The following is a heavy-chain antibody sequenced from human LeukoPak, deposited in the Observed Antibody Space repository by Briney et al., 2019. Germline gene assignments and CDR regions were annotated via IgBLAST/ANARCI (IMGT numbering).Heavy chain of an antibody. CDR2: TYYRSKWFI. V-gene: IGHV6-1*01. CDR3: ARDKVLNGFDI. J-gene: IGHJ3*02. Sequence: SQTLSLTCAISGDSVSSNTGIWNWVRQSPSRGLEWLGRTYYRSKWFIDYALSVKGRMTINPDASKNQFSLQLNSVTPEDTAVYYCARDKVLNGFDIWGQGTMVTVSS. D-gene: IGHD2-8*02. CDR1: GDSVSSNTGI.